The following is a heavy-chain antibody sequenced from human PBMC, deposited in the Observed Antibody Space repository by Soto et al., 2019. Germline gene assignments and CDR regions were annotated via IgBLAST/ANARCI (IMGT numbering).Heavy chain of an antibody. CDR1: GYTFPNYG. CDR3: AREGVWGSFRSSSYYGMDV. Sequence: QVQLVQSGAEVKEPGASVKVSCKAYGYTFPNYGISWVRQAPRQGLEWMGWIGPNTGNTNYAQKLQGRVTMTKDTSTGTAYMELRSLTSDDAAVYYCAREGVWGSFRSSSYYGMDVWGQGTTVTVSS. J-gene: IGHJ6*02. V-gene: IGHV1-18*01. CDR2: IGPNTGNT. D-gene: IGHD3-16*02.